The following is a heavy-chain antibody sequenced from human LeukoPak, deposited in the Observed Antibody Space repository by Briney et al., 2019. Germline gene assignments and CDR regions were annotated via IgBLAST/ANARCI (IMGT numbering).Heavy chain of an antibody. CDR3: ARVKEIQLWLQYYYYMDV. D-gene: IGHD5-18*01. CDR1: GFTVSSNY. V-gene: IGHV3-53*01. Sequence: GGSLRLSCAASGFTVSSNYMSWVRQAPGKGLEWVSVIYSGGSTYYADSVKGRFTISRDNSKNTLYLQMNSLRAEDTAVYYGARVKEIQLWLQYYYYMDVWGKGTTVTVSS. J-gene: IGHJ6*03. CDR2: IYSGGST.